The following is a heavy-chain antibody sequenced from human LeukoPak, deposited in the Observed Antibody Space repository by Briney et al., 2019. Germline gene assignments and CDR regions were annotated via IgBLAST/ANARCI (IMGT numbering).Heavy chain of an antibody. CDR3: ARDRDRAAFYFDY. V-gene: IGHV3-33*08. D-gene: IGHD1-14*01. CDR1: GFTFSDYC. CDR2: ICYGGYNK. J-gene: IGHJ4*02. Sequence: PGGSLRLSCTASGFTFSDYCMHWVRQAPGKGLEWVAIICYGGYNKYYADSVRGRFTISRANSKNTLYLKMNNLRAEDTAVYYCARDRDRAAFYFDYWGQGTLVTVSS.